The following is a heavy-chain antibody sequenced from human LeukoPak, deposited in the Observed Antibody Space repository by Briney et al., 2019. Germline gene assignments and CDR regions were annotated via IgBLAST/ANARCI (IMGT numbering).Heavy chain of an antibody. D-gene: IGHD2-2*01. CDR3: ARGTPAAIANYYYYYMDV. J-gene: IGHJ6*03. V-gene: IGHV4-34*01. CDR2: INHSGST. CDR1: GGSFSGYY. Sequence: SETLSLTCAVYGGSFSGYYWSWIRQPPEKGLEWIGEINHSGSTNYNPSLESRVTISVDTSKNQFSLKLSSVTAADTAVYYCARGTPAAIANYYYYYMDVWGKGTTVTVSS.